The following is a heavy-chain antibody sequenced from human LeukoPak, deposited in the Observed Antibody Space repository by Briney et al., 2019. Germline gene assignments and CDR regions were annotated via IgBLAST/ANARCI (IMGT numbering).Heavy chain of an antibody. D-gene: IGHD6-13*01. CDR2: TRNKANGYTK. CDR3: ARDLHIAAAGDGFDF. Sequence: PAGSLRLSCAASGFTFTDHYMDWVRQAPGKGLEWVGRTRNKANGYTKEYAASVKGRFTISRDISKSSMYLQMNSLKTEDTAVYYCARDLHIAAAGDGFDFRGQGTMVTVSS. J-gene: IGHJ3*01. CDR1: GFTFTDHY. V-gene: IGHV3-72*01.